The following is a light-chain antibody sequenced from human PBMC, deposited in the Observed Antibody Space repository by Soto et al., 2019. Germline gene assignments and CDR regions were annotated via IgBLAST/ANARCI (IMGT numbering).Light chain of an antibody. J-gene: IGKJ5*01. CDR1: QSVSSQ. Sequence: TQCPATLSWAPRERANLSCRASQSVSSQLAWYPQKPGQAPRLLIYGASTRATGVTARFRGGGSGTEFTLTISSLQSEDSAVYYCQQYHKWPPITFGQGTRLEIK. CDR3: QQYHKWPPIT. CDR2: GAS. V-gene: IGKV3-15*01.